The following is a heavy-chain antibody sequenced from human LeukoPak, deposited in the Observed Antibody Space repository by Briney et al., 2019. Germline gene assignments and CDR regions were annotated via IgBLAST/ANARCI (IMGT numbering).Heavy chain of an antibody. D-gene: IGHD3-22*01. CDR2: IIPFFGSA. CDR3: ARDSSGYDY. CDR1: GGTFSCYA. J-gene: IGHJ4*02. Sequence: EASVKVSFKASGGTFSCYACRGVRQAPGQGLAGMGRIIPFFGSANYAQKFQGRVTITTDESTSTAYMELSSLRSEDTAVYYCARDSSGYDYWGQGTLVTVSS. V-gene: IGHV1-69*05.